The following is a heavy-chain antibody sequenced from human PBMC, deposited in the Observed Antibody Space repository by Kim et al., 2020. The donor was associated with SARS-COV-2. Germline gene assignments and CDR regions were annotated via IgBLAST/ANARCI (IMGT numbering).Heavy chain of an antibody. CDR1: GFSLSTSGMC. V-gene: IGHV2-70*01. CDR3: ARVAVRGITYYDYDGMDV. Sequence: SGPTLVKPTQTLTLTCTFSGFSLSTSGMCVSWIRQPPGKALEWLALIDWDDDKYYSTSLKTRLTISKDTSKNQVVLTMTNMDPVDTATYYCARVAVRGITYYDYDGMDVWGQGTTVTVSS. J-gene: IGHJ6*02. CDR2: IDWDDDK. D-gene: IGHD3-10*01.